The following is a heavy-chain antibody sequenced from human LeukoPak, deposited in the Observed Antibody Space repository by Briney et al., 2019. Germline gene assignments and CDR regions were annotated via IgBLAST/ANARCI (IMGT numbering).Heavy chain of an antibody. V-gene: IGHV4-61*02. CDR1: GGSIRSGHYY. J-gene: IGHJ5*02. Sequence: PSETLSLTCTVSGGSIRSGHYYWCWIRQPAGMGLEWIGRIYISGGTDYNPSLKSRLTISIDTSKNQFYLRLSSVTAADTAVYYCARVRRNSGNKYFDPWGQGTRVTVSS. D-gene: IGHD5-12*01. CDR2: IYISGGT. CDR3: ARVRRNSGNKYFDP.